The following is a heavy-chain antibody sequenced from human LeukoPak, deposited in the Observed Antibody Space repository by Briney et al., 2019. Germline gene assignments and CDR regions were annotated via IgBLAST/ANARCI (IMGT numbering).Heavy chain of an antibody. V-gene: IGHV1-69*05. D-gene: IGHD1-26*01. CDR3: ARDGRLGASDY. CDR2: SIPIFGAA. J-gene: IGHJ4*02. Sequence: GASVKVSCKASGGTFSSYAISWVRQAPGQGLEWMGGSIPIFGAANYAQKFQGRVTITTDESTSTAYMELSSLRSEDTAVYYCARDGRLGASDYWGQGTLVTVSS. CDR1: GGTFSSYA.